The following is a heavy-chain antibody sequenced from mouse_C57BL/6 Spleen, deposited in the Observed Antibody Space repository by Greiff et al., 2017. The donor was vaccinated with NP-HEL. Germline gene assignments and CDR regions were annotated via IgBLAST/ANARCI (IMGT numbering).Heavy chain of an antibody. CDR2: IYPRSGNT. Sequence: QVQLKESGAELARPGASVKLSCKASGYTFTSYGISWVKQRTGQGLEWIGEIYPRSGNTYYNEKFKGKATLTADKSSSTAYMELRSLTSEDSAVYFCARGEYYGSTSWFAYWGQGTLVTVSA. V-gene: IGHV1-81*01. J-gene: IGHJ3*01. CDR3: ARGEYYGSTSWFAY. CDR1: GYTFTSYG. D-gene: IGHD1-1*01.